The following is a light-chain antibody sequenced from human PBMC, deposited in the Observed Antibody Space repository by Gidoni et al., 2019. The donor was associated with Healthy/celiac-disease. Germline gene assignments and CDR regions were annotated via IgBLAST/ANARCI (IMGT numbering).Light chain of an antibody. CDR1: QGISRY. Sequence: DIQMTQSPSSLSASVGDRVTITCRASQGISRYLNWYHQKPGKAPKIRIYAASSLQSGVPSMFSGSGSGTDFTLTIISLQPEDFATYYCQHSYSTPLTFGGGTKVEFK. V-gene: IGKV1-39*01. CDR2: AAS. J-gene: IGKJ4*01. CDR3: QHSYSTPLT.